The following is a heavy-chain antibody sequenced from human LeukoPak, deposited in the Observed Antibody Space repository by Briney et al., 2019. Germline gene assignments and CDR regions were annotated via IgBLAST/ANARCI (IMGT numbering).Heavy chain of an antibody. D-gene: IGHD6-6*01. J-gene: IGHJ4*02. CDR2: IRYDGSNK. V-gene: IGHV3-30*02. Sequence: GGSLRLSCAASGFTFSSYGMHWVRQAPGKGLEWVAFIRYDGSNKYYADSVKGRFTISRDNSKNTLYLQMNSLRAEDKAVYYCAKDRSSSSVYWGQGTLVTVSS. CDR1: GFTFSSYG. CDR3: AKDRSSSSVY.